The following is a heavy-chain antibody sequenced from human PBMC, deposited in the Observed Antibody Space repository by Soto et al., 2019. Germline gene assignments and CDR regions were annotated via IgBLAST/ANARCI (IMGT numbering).Heavy chain of an antibody. CDR3: ARSYYYDSSGYLFDY. D-gene: IGHD3-22*01. V-gene: IGHV1-69*13. J-gene: IGHJ4*02. CDR1: GGTFSIYA. Sequence: EASVKVSCKASGGTFSIYAIIWVRQAPGQGLEWMGGIIPIFGTANYAQKFQGRVTITADESTSTAYMELSSLRSEDTAVYYCARSYYYDSSGYLFDYWGQGTLVTVSS. CDR2: IIPIFGTA.